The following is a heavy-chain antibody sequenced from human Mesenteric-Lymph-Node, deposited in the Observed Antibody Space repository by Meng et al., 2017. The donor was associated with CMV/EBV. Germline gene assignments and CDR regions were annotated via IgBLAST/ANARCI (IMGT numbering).Heavy chain of an antibody. J-gene: IGHJ4*02. V-gene: IGHV3-7*01. D-gene: IGHD3-10*01. CDR3: ASVVGDTMRPGPDY. Sequence: AADGVTFSGDGMRGVRQAPGKGVEGVAKIKQDGSEKDEVDAVKGGFTISRDNAKNSLYLQMNSLRAEDTAVYYCASVVGDTMRPGPDYWGQGTLVTVSS. CDR1: GVTFSGDG. CDR2: IKQDGSEK.